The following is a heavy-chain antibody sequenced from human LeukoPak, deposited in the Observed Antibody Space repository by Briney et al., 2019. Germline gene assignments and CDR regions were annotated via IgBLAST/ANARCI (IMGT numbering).Heavy chain of an antibody. D-gene: IGHD5-24*01. V-gene: IGHV3-23*01. Sequence: GRSLRLSCAASGFTFNNYAMSWVRQAPGKGLDWVSAISTSGDITKYADSVKGRFTISRDNSKYTLYLQMNSLRAEDTAVYYCAKGRRDGYNSGPRGDIWGQGTMVTVSS. CDR3: AKGRRDGYNSGPRGDI. CDR2: ISTSGDIT. CDR1: GFTFNNYA. J-gene: IGHJ3*02.